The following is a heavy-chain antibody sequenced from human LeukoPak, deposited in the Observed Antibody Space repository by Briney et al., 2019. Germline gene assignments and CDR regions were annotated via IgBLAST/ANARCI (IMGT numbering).Heavy chain of an antibody. CDR3: ARGRNTMVRGAIGAETRYYYSYYMDV. D-gene: IGHD3-10*01. CDR2: IYYSGST. V-gene: IGHV4-39*02. CDR1: GDSISSTNYY. J-gene: IGHJ6*03. Sequence: SETLSLTCTVSGDSISSTNYYWGWIRQPPGKGLEWIGSIYYSGSTFNNPSLKSRVTISVDTSKNHFSLKLSSVTAADTALYYCARGRNTMVRGAIGAETRYYYSYYMDVWGKGTTVTVSS.